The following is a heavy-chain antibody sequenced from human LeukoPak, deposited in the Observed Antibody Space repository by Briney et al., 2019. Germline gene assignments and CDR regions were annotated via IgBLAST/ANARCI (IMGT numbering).Heavy chain of an antibody. D-gene: IGHD4-11*01. CDR2: IYTSGST. Sequence: SETLSLTCTVSGGSISSGGYYWSWVRQHPGKGLEWIGRIYTSGSTNYNPTLKSRVTISVDTSKNQFSLKLSSVTAADAAVYYCARDSGYSNYSPADAFDIWGQGTMVTVSS. CDR3: ARDSGYSNYSPADAFDI. CDR1: GGSISSGGYY. V-gene: IGHV4-61*02. J-gene: IGHJ3*02.